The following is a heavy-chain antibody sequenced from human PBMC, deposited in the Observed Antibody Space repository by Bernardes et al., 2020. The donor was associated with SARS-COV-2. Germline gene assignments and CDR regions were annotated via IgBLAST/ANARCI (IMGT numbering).Heavy chain of an antibody. J-gene: IGHJ6*02. CDR3: ARGGSYGGHLNV. Sequence: TLSLTCTVSGGSISSYYWSWIRQPPEKGLEWIGYINYSGSTNYNPSLKSRVTISVDTSKNQISLKVSSVTAADTAVYYCARGGSYGGHLNVWGQGTTVTVSS. D-gene: IGHD3-16*01. V-gene: IGHV4-59*01. CDR2: INYSGST. CDR1: GGSISSYY.